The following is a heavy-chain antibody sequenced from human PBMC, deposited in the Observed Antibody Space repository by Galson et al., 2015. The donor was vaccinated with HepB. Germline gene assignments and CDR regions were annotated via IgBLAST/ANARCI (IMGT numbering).Heavy chain of an antibody. CDR1: GFTFSSYG. Sequence: SLRLSCAASGFTFSSYGMHWVRQAPGKGLEWVAVTWYDGSNKYYADSVKGRFTIPRDNSKNTLWLQMNSLRAEDTAVYYCARDGRGCSGGSCYFDGGDFDYRGQGTLVTVSS. D-gene: IGHD2-15*01. V-gene: IGHV3-33*01. CDR3: ARDGRGCSGGSCYFDGGDFDY. CDR2: TWYDGSNK. J-gene: IGHJ4*02.